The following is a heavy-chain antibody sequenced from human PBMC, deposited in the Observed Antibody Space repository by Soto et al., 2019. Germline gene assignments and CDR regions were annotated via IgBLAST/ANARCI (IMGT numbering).Heavy chain of an antibody. CDR3: AKDSDYVWGSYRSLGGFDY. J-gene: IGHJ4*02. CDR1: GFTFSRYA. D-gene: IGHD3-16*02. Sequence: GGSLRLSCAASGFTFSRYAMSWVRQAPGKGLEWVSAISGSGGSTYYADSVKGRFTISRDNSKNTLYLQMNSLRAEDTAVYYCAKDSDYVWGSYRSLGGFDYWGQGT. V-gene: IGHV3-23*01. CDR2: ISGSGGST.